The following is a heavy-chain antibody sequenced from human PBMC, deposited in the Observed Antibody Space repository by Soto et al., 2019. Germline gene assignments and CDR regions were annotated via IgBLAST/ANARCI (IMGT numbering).Heavy chain of an antibody. V-gene: IGHV1-18*01. CDR3: ARDFGYCSSTSCENDY. J-gene: IGHJ4*02. CDR1: GYTFTSYG. D-gene: IGHD2-2*03. Sequence: QVQLVQSGAEVKKPGASVKVSCKASGYTFTSYGISWVRQAPGQGLEWMGWISAYNGNTNYAQKLQGRVTMTTDTSTSTAYTELRSLRSDDTAVYSCARDFGYCSSTSCENDYWGQGTLVTVSS. CDR2: ISAYNGNT.